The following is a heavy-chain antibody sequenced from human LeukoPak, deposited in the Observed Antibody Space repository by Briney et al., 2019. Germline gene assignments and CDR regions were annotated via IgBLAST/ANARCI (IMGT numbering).Heavy chain of an antibody. J-gene: IGHJ5*02. CDR1: GYTFTSYG. CDR3: ARENGYRQWLVQENWFDP. Sequence: ASVKVSCKASGYTFTSYGISWVRQAPGQGLEWMGWISAYNGNTNYAQKLQGRVTMTTDTSTSTAYMELRRLRSDDTAVYYCARENGYRQWLVQENWFDPWGQGTLVTVSS. CDR2: ISAYNGNT. V-gene: IGHV1-18*01. D-gene: IGHD6-19*01.